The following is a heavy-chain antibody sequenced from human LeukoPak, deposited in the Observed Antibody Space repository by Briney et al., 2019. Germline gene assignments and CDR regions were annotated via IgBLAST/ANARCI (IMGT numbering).Heavy chain of an antibody. V-gene: IGHV3-7*01. CDR2: IKQDGSEK. D-gene: IGHD4/OR15-4a*01. CDR3: ARDGAPFDS. CDR1: GFTFRSYW. J-gene: IGHJ4*02. Sequence: PGGSLRLSCAASGFTFRSYWMSWVRQAPGKGLEWVANIKQDGSEKYYVDSVRGRCTISRDNAKNSLYLQMNSLRAEDTAVYYCARDGAPFDSWGQGILVTVSS.